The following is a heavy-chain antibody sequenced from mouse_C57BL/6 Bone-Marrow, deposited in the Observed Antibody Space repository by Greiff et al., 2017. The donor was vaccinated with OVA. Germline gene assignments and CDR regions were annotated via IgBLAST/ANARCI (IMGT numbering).Heavy chain of an antibody. J-gene: IGHJ2*01. Sequence: EVQLVESGPVLVKPGASVKMSCKAPGYTFTDYYMNGGKRSNGRSLGGMGVFNPYNGGTSDNQKFKGKATLTVDKSSSTAYMELNSLTSEDSAVYYCANLRNFDYWGQGTTLTVSS. CDR2: FNPYNGGT. V-gene: IGHV1-19*01. D-gene: IGHD1-1*01. CDR3: ANLRNFDY. CDR1: GYTFTDYY.